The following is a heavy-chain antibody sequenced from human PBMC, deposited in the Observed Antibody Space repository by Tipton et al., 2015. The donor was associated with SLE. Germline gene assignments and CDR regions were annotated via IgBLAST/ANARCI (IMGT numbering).Heavy chain of an antibody. J-gene: IGHJ3*02. CDR2: IYYSGST. D-gene: IGHD1-26*01. Sequence: TLSLTCTVSGGSISSSSYYWGWIRQPPGKGLEWIGGIYYSGSTYYNPSLKSRVTISVDTSKNQFSLKLSSVTAADTAVYYCARPCGSYRYDAFDIWGQGTMVTVSS. V-gene: IGHV4-39*01. CDR3: ARPCGSYRYDAFDI. CDR1: GGSISSSSYY.